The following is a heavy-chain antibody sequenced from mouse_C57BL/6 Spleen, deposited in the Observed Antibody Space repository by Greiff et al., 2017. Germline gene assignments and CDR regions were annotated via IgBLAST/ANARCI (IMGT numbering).Heavy chain of an antibody. V-gene: IGHV1-69*01. J-gene: IGHJ4*01. Sequence: VKLQQPGAELVMPGASVKLSCKASGYTFTSYWMHWVKQRPGQGLEWIGEIDPSDSYTNYNQKFKGKSTLTVDKSSSTAYMQLSSLTSEDSAVYYCARLGPYAMDYWGQGTSVTVSS. CDR2: IDPSDSYT. CDR3: ARLGPYAMDY. CDR1: GYTFTSYW.